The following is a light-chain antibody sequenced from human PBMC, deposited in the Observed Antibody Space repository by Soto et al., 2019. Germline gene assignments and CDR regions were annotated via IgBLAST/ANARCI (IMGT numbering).Light chain of an antibody. CDR1: QSESSN. CDR3: QQYNNWPPLT. J-gene: IGKJ4*01. Sequence: EIVMTQSPATLSVSPGERATLSCRASQSESSNLAWYQQKPGQAPRLLIYGASTRATGIPARFSGSGSGTEFTLTISSLQSEDFAVYYCQQYNNWPPLTFGGGTKVEIK. V-gene: IGKV3-15*01. CDR2: GAS.